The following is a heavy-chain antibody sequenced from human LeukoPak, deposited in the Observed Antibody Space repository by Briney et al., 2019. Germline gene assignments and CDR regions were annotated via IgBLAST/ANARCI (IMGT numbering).Heavy chain of an antibody. J-gene: IGHJ4*02. Sequence: AGRSLRLSCAASGFSFGSYGIHWVRQAPGKGLEWVAVISHEGSFQSYADSVKGRFTISRDNSKSTLYLQMNSLRPEDTAVYYCAKGGSNNWSFDNWGQGTLVTVSS. D-gene: IGHD1-1*01. CDR3: AKGGSNNWSFDN. V-gene: IGHV3-30*18. CDR1: GFSFGSYG. CDR2: ISHEGSFQ.